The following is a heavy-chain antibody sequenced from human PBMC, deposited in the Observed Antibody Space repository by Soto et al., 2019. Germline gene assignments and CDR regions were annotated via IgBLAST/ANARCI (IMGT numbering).Heavy chain of an antibody. CDR2: MNPNSGNT. Sequence: QVQLVQSGAEVKKPGASVKVSCKGSGYTFTSYHINWVRQATGQGLEWMGWMNPNSGNTGYAQTLQGRVTMTWDTSISTAYMELSSLRFVDTAMYYCARGHISSTKSWLDPWGQGTLVTVSS. V-gene: IGHV1-8*01. D-gene: IGHD6-6*01. J-gene: IGHJ5*02. CDR1: GYTFTSYH. CDR3: ARGHISSTKSWLDP.